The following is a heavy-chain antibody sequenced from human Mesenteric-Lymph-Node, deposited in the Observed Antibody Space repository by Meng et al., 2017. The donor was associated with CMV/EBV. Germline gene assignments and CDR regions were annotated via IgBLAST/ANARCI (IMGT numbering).Heavy chain of an antibody. V-gene: IGHV5-51*01. CDR3: ARRVKGWGGWSLDY. CDR2: IYPGDSDT. Sequence: KGSGYSFYSYWSGWVRQMPGKGLEWMGIIYPGDSDTRYSPSFQGQVTISADKSISTAYLQWSSLKASDTAMYYCARRVKGWGGWSLDYWGQGTLVTVSS. CDR1: GYSFYSYW. J-gene: IGHJ4*02. D-gene: IGHD6-19*01.